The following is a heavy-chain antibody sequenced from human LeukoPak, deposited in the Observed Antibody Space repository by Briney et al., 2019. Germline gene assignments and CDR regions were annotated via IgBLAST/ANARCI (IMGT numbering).Heavy chain of an antibody. CDR2: INSDGSST. J-gene: IGHJ4*02. D-gene: IGHD6-13*01. CDR3: ARTAIAASGTTYYFDY. CDR1: GFTFSSYW. V-gene: IGHV3-74*01. Sequence: GGSLRLSCAASGFTFSSYWMYWVRQAPGKGLVWVSRINSDGSSTSYADSVKGRCSISRDNAKNTLYLQMNSLRAEDTAVYFCARTAIAASGTTYYFDYWGQGTLVTVSS.